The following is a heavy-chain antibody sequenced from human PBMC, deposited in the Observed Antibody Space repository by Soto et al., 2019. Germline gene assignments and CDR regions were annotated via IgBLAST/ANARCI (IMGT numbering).Heavy chain of an antibody. CDR2: INPSGGST. CDR1: GYTFTRYY. D-gene: IGHD3-22*01. Sequence: ASVKVSCKASGYTFTRYYMHWVRQAPGQGLEWMGIINPSGGSTTYAQKFQGRVTMTRDTSTSTVYMELNSLRSEDTAVYYCGVIITGLDYWGQGTLVTVSS. J-gene: IGHJ4*02. CDR3: GVIITGLDY. V-gene: IGHV1-46*01.